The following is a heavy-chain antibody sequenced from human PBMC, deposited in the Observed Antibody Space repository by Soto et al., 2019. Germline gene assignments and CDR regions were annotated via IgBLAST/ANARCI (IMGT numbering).Heavy chain of an antibody. CDR3: ARTTLAMARAEY. J-gene: IGHJ4*02. Sequence: QVQLVQSGAEVKKPGDSVKVSCEASGYTFSNFVIHWVRQAPGQRLEWMGWINPGNDYRKYSQNFQGRVTMTRDTSASTAYMELSSLASEDTAVYYCARTTLAMARAEYWGQGTLVTVSA. CDR1: GYTFSNFV. D-gene: IGHD5-18*01. CDR2: INPGNDYR. V-gene: IGHV1-3*01.